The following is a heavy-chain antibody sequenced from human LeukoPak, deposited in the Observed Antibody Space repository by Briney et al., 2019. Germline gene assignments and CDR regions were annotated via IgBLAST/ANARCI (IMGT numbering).Heavy chain of an antibody. Sequence: PGRSLTLSCAAYAFTVTTYGMHWVRQAPGKGLEWVAFIYYDGSNIYYADYVKGRFTISRDISKNTLYLQMDSLRAEDTAIYYCARDWKTNSFDYWGQGTLVTVSS. CDR3: ARDWKTNSFDY. J-gene: IGHJ4*02. V-gene: IGHV3-33*01. D-gene: IGHD1-1*01. CDR1: AFTVTTYG. CDR2: IYYDGSNI.